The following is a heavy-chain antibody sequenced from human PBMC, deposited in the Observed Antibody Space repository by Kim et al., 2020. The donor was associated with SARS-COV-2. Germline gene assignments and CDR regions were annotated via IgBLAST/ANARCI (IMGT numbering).Heavy chain of an antibody. CDR2: GST. CDR3: AGGPVGADY. Sequence: GSTYYNPSLKSRVTISVDTAKNQFSLKPSSVTAADTAVYYCAGGPVGADYWGQGTLVTVSS. D-gene: IGHD1-26*01. J-gene: IGHJ4*02. V-gene: IGHV4-39*07.